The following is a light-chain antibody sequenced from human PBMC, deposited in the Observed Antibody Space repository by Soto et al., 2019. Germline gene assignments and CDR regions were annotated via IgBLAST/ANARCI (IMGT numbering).Light chain of an antibody. CDR1: QAIRTA. Sequence: IQLTQSPSSLYASVGDRVTITCRASQAIRTALGWYQQKPGKVPKLLIYAASTLQSGVPSRFSGSGSGTDFTLTISNLQPEDFATYYCQQLNAYPLTFGQGTRLEIK. CDR3: QQLNAYPLT. J-gene: IGKJ5*01. CDR2: AAS. V-gene: IGKV1-17*02.